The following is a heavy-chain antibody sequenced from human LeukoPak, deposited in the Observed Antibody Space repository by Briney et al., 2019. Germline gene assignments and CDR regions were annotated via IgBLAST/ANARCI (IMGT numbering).Heavy chain of an antibody. V-gene: IGHV4-59*01. D-gene: IGHD2-15*01. CDR1: GGSISSYY. Sequence: SETLSLTCTVSGGSISSYYWSWIRQPPGKGLEWIGYIYYSGSTNYNPSLKSRVTISVDTSKNQFSLKLSSATAADTAVYYCARTPRCSGGSCYWDFDYWGQGTLVTVSS. J-gene: IGHJ4*02. CDR2: IYYSGST. CDR3: ARTPRCSGGSCYWDFDY.